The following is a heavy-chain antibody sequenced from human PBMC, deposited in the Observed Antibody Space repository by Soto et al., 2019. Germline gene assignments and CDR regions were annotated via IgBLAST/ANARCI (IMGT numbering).Heavy chain of an antibody. D-gene: IGHD3-22*01. CDR2: IYYTVST. CDR1: GVTIRSDD. CDR3: ASGFYDSRGYSSPFDY. J-gene: IGHJ4*02. V-gene: IGHV4-59*01. Sequence: PSETLSLTCSVSGVTIRSDDRNWVRLPPGTGLAWIGSIYYTVSTHYNPSLKSRVTVSIDPSNNQFSLKLASVTAADTAVYYCASGFYDSRGYSSPFDYWGQG.